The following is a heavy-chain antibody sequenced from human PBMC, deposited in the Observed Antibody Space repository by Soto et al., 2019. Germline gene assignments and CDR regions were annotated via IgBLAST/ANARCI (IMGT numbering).Heavy chain of an antibody. J-gene: IGHJ6*02. D-gene: IGHD2-2*01. CDR2: INPSGGST. V-gene: IGHV1-46*03. Sequence: QVQLVQSGAEVKKPGASVKVSCKASGYTFTSYYMHWVRQAPGQGLEWMGIINPSGGSTSYAQKFQGRVTMTRDTSTSTVYMELSSLRSEDTAVYYCARGADIVVVPAAWGYYYYGMDVWGQGTTVTVSS. CDR3: ARGADIVVVPAAWGYYYYGMDV. CDR1: GYTFTSYY.